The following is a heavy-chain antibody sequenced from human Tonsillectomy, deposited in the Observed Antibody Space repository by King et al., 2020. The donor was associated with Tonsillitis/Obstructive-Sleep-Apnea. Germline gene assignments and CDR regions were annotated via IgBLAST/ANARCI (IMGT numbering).Heavy chain of an antibody. V-gene: IGHV3-30*01. Sequence: VKLVESGGGVVQPGRSLRLSCAASGFTFSSYAMHWVRQAPGKGLEWVAVISYDGSNKYYADSVKGRFTISRDNSKNTLYLQMNSLRAEDTAVYYCAREGGAVAGIAFDIWGQGTMVTVSS. CDR3: AREGGAVAGIAFDI. CDR2: ISYDGSNK. CDR1: GFTFSSYA. J-gene: IGHJ3*02. D-gene: IGHD6-19*01.